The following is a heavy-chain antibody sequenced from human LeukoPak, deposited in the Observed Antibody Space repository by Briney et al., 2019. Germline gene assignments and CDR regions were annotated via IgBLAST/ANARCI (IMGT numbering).Heavy chain of an antibody. Sequence: PSETLSLTCTVSGGSISSSSYYWGWIRQPPGKGLEWIGGIYYSGSTYYNPSLKSRVTISVDTSKNQFSLKLSSVTAADTAVYYCVPFRTDIVVVPAAESNWFDPWGQGTLVTVSS. V-gene: IGHV4-39*01. CDR1: GGSISSSSYY. J-gene: IGHJ5*02. CDR3: VPFRTDIVVVPAAESNWFDP. CDR2: IYYSGST. D-gene: IGHD2-2*01.